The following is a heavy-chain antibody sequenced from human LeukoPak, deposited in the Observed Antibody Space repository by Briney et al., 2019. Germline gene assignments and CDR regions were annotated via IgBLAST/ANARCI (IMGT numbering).Heavy chain of an antibody. CDR3: TTDRYSGSAKDY. Sequence: ASVKVSCKASGGTFSSYAISWVRQAPGQGLEWMGGIIPIFGTANYAQKFQGRVTITADESTSTAYMELSSLRSEDTAVYYCTTDRYSGSAKDYWGQGTLVTVSS. V-gene: IGHV1-69*13. J-gene: IGHJ4*02. CDR1: GGTFSSYA. D-gene: IGHD1-26*01. CDR2: IIPIFGTA.